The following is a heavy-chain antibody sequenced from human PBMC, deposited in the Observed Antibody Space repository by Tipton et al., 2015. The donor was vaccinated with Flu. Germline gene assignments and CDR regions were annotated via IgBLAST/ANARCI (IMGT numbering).Heavy chain of an antibody. CDR3: ARQIYTSGELDYDYYYMDV. CDR1: GYTFTKHG. D-gene: IGHD3-10*01. Sequence: QLVQSGAEVKQPGASVKLSCKASGYTFTKHGITWVRQAPGQGLEWMGWISAYNGYTDFAQKFQGRVTMTADESTTTVYMELSSLRSDDTAVYYCARQIYTSGELDYDYYYMDVWGKGTTVTVSS. CDR2: ISAYNGYT. V-gene: IGHV1-18*04. J-gene: IGHJ6*03.